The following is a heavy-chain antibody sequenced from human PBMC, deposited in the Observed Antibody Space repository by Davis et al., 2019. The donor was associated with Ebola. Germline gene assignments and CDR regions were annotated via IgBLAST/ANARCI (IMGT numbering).Heavy chain of an antibody. CDR3: TMGEMATNGDY. CDR1: GFTFSSYW. CDR2: IKQDGSEK. D-gene: IGHD5-24*01. J-gene: IGHJ4*02. V-gene: IGHV3-7*01. Sequence: ESLKISCAASGFTFSSYWMSWVRQAPGKGLEWVANIKQDGSEKYYVDSVKGRFTISRDNAKNSLYLQMNSLRAEDTAVYYCTMGEMATNGDYWGQGTLVTVSS.